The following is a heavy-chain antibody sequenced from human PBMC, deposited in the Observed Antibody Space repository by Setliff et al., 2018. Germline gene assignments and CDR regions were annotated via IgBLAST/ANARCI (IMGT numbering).Heavy chain of an antibody. J-gene: IGHJ4*02. V-gene: IGHV3-23*01. Sequence: PGGSLRLSCAASGFTFSNYAMSWVRQTPGKGLEWVSAITTSGGSTYYADSVKGRFTISRDDSKNTLYLHMSSLRSEDTGIYYCTSTTLDFWGPGTLVTVSS. CDR3: TSTTLDF. CDR1: GFTFSNYA. D-gene: IGHD1-1*01. CDR2: ITTSGGST.